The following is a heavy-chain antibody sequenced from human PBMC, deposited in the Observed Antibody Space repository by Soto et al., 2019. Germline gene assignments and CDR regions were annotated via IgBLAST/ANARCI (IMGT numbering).Heavy chain of an antibody. Sequence: EVQLVESGGGLVQPGGSLRLSCAASGFTFSDHYMDWVRQAPGKGLEWVGRTRNKANSYTTQYAASVKGRFTISRDDSKNSLYLQMNSLKSEDTAVYYCARVGRHCSGGTCYRWGNAFDSWGQGTLVTVSS. CDR3: ARVGRHCSGGTCYRWGNAFDS. D-gene: IGHD2-15*01. CDR2: TRNKANSYTT. J-gene: IGHJ4*02. CDR1: GFTFSDHY. V-gene: IGHV3-72*01.